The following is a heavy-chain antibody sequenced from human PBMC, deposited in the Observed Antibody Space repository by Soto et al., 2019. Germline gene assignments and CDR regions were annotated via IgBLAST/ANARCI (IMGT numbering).Heavy chain of an antibody. D-gene: IGHD5-18*01. CDR3: ARTLGARYSYGTDY. CDR2: IYYSGST. Sequence: SETLSLTCTVSGGSISSYYWSWIRQPPGKGLEWIGYIYYSGSTNYNPSLKSRVTISVDTSKNQFSLKLSSVTAADTAVYYCARTLGARYSYGTDYWGQGTLVTVSS. J-gene: IGHJ4*02. CDR1: GGSISSYY. V-gene: IGHV4-59*01.